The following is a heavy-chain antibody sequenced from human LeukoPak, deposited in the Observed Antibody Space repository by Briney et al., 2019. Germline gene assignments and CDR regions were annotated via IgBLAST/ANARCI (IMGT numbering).Heavy chain of an antibody. Sequence: PSETLSLTCTVSGGSISSYYWSWIRQPPGKGLEWIGYIYYSGSTNYNPSLKSRVTISVDTSKNQFSLKLSSVTAADTAVYYCARGSVTTVVSFDYWGQGTLVTVSS. CDR3: ARGSVTTVVSFDY. V-gene: IGHV4-59*01. CDR1: GGSISSYY. CDR2: IYYSGST. J-gene: IGHJ4*02. D-gene: IGHD4-23*01.